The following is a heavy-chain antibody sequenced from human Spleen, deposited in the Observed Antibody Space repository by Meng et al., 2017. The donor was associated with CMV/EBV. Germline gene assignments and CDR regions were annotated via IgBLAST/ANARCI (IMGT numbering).Heavy chain of an antibody. Sequence: ASVKVSCKASGYALTAYYMHWVRQAPGQGLEWMGWINPHNGGTSFAQRFQGRVSMTRDTSITTAYMDLSRLTSDDTAMYYCARDLAGAAAYDYWGQGTLVTVSS. J-gene: IGHJ4*02. CDR1: GYALTAYY. V-gene: IGHV1-2*02. CDR2: INPHNGGT. D-gene: IGHD6-13*01. CDR3: ARDLAGAAAYDY.